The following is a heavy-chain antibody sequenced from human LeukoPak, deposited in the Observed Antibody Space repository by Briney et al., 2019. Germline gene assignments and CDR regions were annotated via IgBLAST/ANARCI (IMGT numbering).Heavy chain of an antibody. CDR1: GYTFTSYA. V-gene: IGHV1-3*01. CDR2: INAGNGNT. Sequence: ASVKVSCKASGYTFTSYAMHWVRQAPGQRLEWMGWINAGNGNTKYSQKFQGRVTITRDTSASTAYMELSSLRSEDTAVYYCARSAVIKGDFDYWGQGTLVTVSS. D-gene: IGHD3-22*01. CDR3: ARSAVIKGDFDY. J-gene: IGHJ4*02.